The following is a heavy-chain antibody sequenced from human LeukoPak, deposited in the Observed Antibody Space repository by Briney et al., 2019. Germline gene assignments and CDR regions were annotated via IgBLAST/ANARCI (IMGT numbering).Heavy chain of an antibody. V-gene: IGHV3-21*01. CDR2: ISTSSSYI. CDR3: ATEGYCSGGSCYSFDY. CDR1: GFTFSSYS. D-gene: IGHD2-15*01. J-gene: IGHJ4*02. Sequence: GGSLRLSCAASGFTFSSYSMNWVRQAPGKGLEWVSFISTSSSYIYYADSVKGRFTISRDNARNSLYLQMNSLRAEDTAVYYCATEGYCSGGSCYSFDYWGQGTLVTVSS.